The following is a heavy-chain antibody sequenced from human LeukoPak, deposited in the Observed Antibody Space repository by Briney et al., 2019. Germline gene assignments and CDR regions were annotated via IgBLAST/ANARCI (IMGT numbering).Heavy chain of an antibody. CDR1: GGTLSSYA. D-gene: IGHD3-10*01. J-gene: IGHJ6*03. CDR3: AKDGIWWFGELLNPPINYYYYYMDV. V-gene: IGHV1-69*06. CDR2: IIPIFGTA. Sequence: SVKVSCKASGGTLSSYAISWVRQAPGQGLEWMGGIIPIFGTANYAQKFQGRVTITADKSTSTAYMELSSLRAEDTAVYYCAKDGIWWFGELLNPPINYYYYYMDVWGKGTTVTISS.